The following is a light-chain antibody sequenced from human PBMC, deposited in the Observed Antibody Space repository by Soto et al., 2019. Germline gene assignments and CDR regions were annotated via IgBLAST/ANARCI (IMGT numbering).Light chain of an antibody. CDR1: QSIGSN. V-gene: IGKV3-15*01. CDR2: GAS. Sequence: EIVMTQSPATLSVSPGERATLSCRASQSIGSNLAWYQQKPGQAPRLLIFGASTRATDIPDRFSGSGSGTEFSLTISSLASEDFAVYYCQQFNNWPPRFTFGPGTKVDVK. CDR3: QQFNNWPPRFT. J-gene: IGKJ3*01.